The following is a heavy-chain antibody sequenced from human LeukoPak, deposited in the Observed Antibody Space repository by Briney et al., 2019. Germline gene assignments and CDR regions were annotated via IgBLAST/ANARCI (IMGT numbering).Heavy chain of an antibody. CDR1: GFTFNLYF. CDR3: TRTHTPYCAGKSCYSFDP. V-gene: IGHV1-2*06. D-gene: IGHD2-21*01. CDR2: INPNTGGT. J-gene: IGHJ5*02. Sequence: APVKDACQASGFTFNLYFLHWVRQAPGQGLEYRGRINPNTGGTSYAQKFVGRGTRTRDTATDTAYLELSRLTSGDTAVYSSTRTHTPYCAGKSCYSFDPWGQGTLVTVSS.